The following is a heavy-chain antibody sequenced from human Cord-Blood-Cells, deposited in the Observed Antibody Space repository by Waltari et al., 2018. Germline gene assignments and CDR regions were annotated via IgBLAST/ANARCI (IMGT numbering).Heavy chain of an antibody. Sequence: QVQLVEFGGGVVQPGRSLRLSCAASGFTFSSYAMPWVRQAPGKGLEWVAVISYDGSNKYYADSVKGRFTISRDNSKNTLYLQMNSLRAEDTAVYYCARGGYSSSWSHDYWGQGTLVTVSS. V-gene: IGHV3-30-3*01. CDR3: ARGGYSSSWSHDY. CDR1: GFTFSSYA. D-gene: IGHD6-13*01. J-gene: IGHJ4*02. CDR2: ISYDGSNK.